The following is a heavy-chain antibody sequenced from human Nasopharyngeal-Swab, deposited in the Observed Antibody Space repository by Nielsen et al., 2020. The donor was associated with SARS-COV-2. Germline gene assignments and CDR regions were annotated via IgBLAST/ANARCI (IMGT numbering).Heavy chain of an antibody. D-gene: IGHD6-13*01. J-gene: IGHJ4*02. Sequence: SLMISCAASGFTFDDYAMHWVRQAPGKGLEWVSGISWNSGSIGYADSVKGRFTISRDNAKNSLYLQMNSLRAEDTALYYCAKLPRIAAAGTSVDYWGQGTLVTVSS. CDR1: GFTFDDYA. V-gene: IGHV3-9*01. CDR2: ISWNSGSI. CDR3: AKLPRIAAAGTSVDY.